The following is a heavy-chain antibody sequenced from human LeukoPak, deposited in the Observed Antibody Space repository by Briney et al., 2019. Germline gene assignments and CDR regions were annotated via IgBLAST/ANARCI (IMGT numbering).Heavy chain of an antibody. Sequence: PGGSLRLSCAASGFTFSSYAMHWVRQAPGKGLEWVAVISYDGSNKYYADSVKGRFTISRDNSKNTLYLQMNSLRAEDTAVYYCARDSGMVVTAILWYFDLWGRGTLVTVSS. J-gene: IGHJ2*01. CDR3: ARDSGMVVTAILWYFDL. CDR2: ISYDGSNK. V-gene: IGHV3-30-3*01. CDR1: GFTFSSYA. D-gene: IGHD2-21*02.